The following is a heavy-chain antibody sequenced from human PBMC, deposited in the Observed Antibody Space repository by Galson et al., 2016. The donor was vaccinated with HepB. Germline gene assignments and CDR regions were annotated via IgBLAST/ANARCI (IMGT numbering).Heavy chain of an antibody. Sequence: SLRLSCAASGFTFSSYSMTWVRQAPGKGLEWVANIKQDGSEKYYVDSVKGRFTISRDNAKNSLYLQMNSLRGEDTAVYYCARDYFCVGASCRGERGRFDYWGQGALVTVSS. CDR3: ARDYFCVGASCRGERGRFDY. J-gene: IGHJ4*02. V-gene: IGHV3-7*03. CDR1: GFTFSSYS. CDR2: IKQDGSEK. D-gene: IGHD2-21*01.